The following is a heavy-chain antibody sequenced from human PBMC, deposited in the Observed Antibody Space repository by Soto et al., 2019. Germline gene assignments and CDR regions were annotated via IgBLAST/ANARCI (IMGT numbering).Heavy chain of an antibody. CDR2: INPSGGHT. J-gene: IGHJ4*02. CDR1: GNTFTNYY. Sequence: QVQLMQSGAEVKKPGASVKVSCKASGNTFTNYYIHWVRQAPGQGLEWMGTINPSGGHTTYAQKFLGMVTMTRDTSTSTLYMELTSLRSEDTAVYYCARGGHVVVVTAAFDYWGQGTLVTVSS. D-gene: IGHD2-21*02. V-gene: IGHV1-46*01. CDR3: ARGGHVVVVTAAFDY.